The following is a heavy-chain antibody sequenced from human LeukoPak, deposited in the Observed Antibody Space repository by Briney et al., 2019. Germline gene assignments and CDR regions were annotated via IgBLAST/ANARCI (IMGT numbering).Heavy chain of an antibody. J-gene: IGHJ4*02. CDR1: GGTFSSYA. CDR3: ARVTLRQRAFDY. D-gene: IGHD6-25*01. V-gene: IGHV1-69*01. CDR2: IIPIFGTA. Sequence: GSSVKVSCKASGGTFSSYAISWVRQAPGQRLEWMGGIIPIFGTANYAQKFQGRVTITADESTSTAYMELSSLRSEDTAVYYCARVTLRQRAFDYWGQGTLVTVSS.